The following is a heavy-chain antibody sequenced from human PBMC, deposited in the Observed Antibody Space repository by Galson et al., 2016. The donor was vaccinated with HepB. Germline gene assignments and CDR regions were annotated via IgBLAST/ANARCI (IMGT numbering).Heavy chain of an antibody. CDR2: YYDAGKI. Sequence: SLRLSCAASGFTVSSHHMRWVRQIPGKGLEWVSVYYDAGKIFYADSVKGRLTIFRNNTENTLHLQMNNMRPEDTATYYCARVGYTRSSAEWFDAGGQGALVTVSS. D-gene: IGHD6-6*01. J-gene: IGHJ5*02. V-gene: IGHV3-53*04. CDR1: GFTVSSHH. CDR3: ARVGYTRSSAEWFDA.